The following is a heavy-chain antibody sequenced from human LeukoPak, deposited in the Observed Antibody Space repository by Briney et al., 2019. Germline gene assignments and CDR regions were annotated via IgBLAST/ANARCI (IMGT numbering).Heavy chain of an antibody. CDR1: GYTFTGYY. CDR2: INPNSGGT. Sequence: GASVKVSCKASGYTFTGYYMHWVRQAPGQGLEWMGWINPNSGGTNYAQKFQGRVTMTRDTSISAAYMELSRLRSDDTAVYYCARETSTVTTLDYWGQGTLVTVSS. V-gene: IGHV1-2*02. CDR3: ARETSTVTTLDY. J-gene: IGHJ4*02. D-gene: IGHD4-17*01.